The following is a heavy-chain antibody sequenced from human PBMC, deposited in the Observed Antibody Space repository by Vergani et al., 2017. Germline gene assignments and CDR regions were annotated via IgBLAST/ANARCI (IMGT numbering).Heavy chain of an antibody. V-gene: IGHV3-72*01. CDR3: VRLPRGPWNFDL. CDR2: SRNKARSYTT. J-gene: IGHJ2*01. CDR1: GFTFSNAW. Sequence: EVQLVESGGGLVKPGGSLRLSCAASGFTFSNAWMSWVRQAPGKGLEWVGRSRNKARSYTTEYSASVKGRFTISRDNTKNSLSLQMSGLRVEDTAVYYCVRLPRGPWNFDLWGRGTLITVSS.